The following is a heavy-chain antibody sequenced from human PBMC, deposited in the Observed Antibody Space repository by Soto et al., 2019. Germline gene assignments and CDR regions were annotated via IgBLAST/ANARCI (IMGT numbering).Heavy chain of an antibody. CDR3: AREGVSSSWYNYYGMDV. Sequence: QVQLQESGPGLVKPLETLSLTCTVSGGSISSYYWSWIRQPPGKGLEWIGYIYYSGSTNYNPSLKSRVTISVDTSKNQFSLKLSSVTAAGTAVYYCAREGVSSSWYNYYGMDVWGQGTTVTVSS. J-gene: IGHJ6*02. D-gene: IGHD6-13*01. V-gene: IGHV4-59*01. CDR1: GGSISSYY. CDR2: IYYSGST.